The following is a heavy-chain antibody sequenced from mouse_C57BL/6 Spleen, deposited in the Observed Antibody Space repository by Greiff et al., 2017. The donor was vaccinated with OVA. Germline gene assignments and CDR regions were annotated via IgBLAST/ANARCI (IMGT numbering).Heavy chain of an antibody. D-gene: IGHD1-1*01. Sequence: VQLQQSGPELVKPGASVKIPCKASGYTFTDYNMDWVKQSHGKSLEWIGDINPNTGGTIYNQKFKGQATLTVDKSSSTAYMELRSLTSEDTAVYYCARRHYYGSSYGYFDVWGTGTTVTVSS. V-gene: IGHV1-18*01. CDR2: INPNTGGT. CDR1: GYTFTDYN. J-gene: IGHJ1*03. CDR3: ARRHYYGSSYGYFDV.